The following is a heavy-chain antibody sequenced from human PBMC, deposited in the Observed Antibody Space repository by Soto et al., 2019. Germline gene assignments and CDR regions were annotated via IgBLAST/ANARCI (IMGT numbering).Heavy chain of an antibody. D-gene: IGHD6-13*01. J-gene: IGHJ4*02. CDR2: IDTSGHST. CDR3: AKDSWYFDL. V-gene: IGHV3-74*01. Sequence: RGGSLRLSCEASGFVFTNFWMHWVRHVPGKGLVWVARIDTSGHSTNYAESVKGRFTISRDNAKNTVSLQMNSLRVEDTGVYYCAKDSWYFDLWSQGSQVTVSS. CDR1: GFVFTNFW.